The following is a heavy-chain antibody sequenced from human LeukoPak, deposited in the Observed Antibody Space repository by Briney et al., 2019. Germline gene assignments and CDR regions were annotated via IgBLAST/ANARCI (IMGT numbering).Heavy chain of an antibody. CDR1: GFKFSNAW. CDR3: TTDLHTYYDFWSRYDEV. CDR2: IKSKTDGGTT. J-gene: IGHJ3*01. D-gene: IGHD3-3*01. Sequence: PWGTLTLSCAASGFKFSNAWKSWSRQSPGKGLKWVGRIKSKTDGGTTDYAAPVKGRFTISRDDSKNTLYLQMNSLKTEDTAVYYCTTDLHTYYDFWSRYDEVWGQGTMLTVSS. V-gene: IGHV3-15*01.